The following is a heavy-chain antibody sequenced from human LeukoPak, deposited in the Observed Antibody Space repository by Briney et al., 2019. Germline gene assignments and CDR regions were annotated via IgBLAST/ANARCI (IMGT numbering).Heavy chain of an antibody. J-gene: IGHJ3*02. D-gene: IGHD6-6*01. V-gene: IGHV1-69*05. CDR1: GGTFSSYA. CDR3: ARDQGGQLFDAFDI. CDR2: IIPIFGTA. Sequence: GASVKVSCKASGGTFSSYAISWVRQAPGQGLEWMGGIIPIFGTANYAQKFQGRVTITTDESTSTAYMELSSLRSDDTAVYYCARDQGGQLFDAFDIWGQGTMVTVSS.